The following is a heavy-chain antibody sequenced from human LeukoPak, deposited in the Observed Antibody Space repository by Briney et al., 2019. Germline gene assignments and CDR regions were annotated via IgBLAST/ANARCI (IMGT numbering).Heavy chain of an antibody. Sequence: GSLRLSCAASGITFTHAWMSWVRQAPGKGLEWLGRIKSKTDGGTIDYAAPVKGRFTISTDDSKTTLYLQMNSLKIEDTAVYCCTTDRGITDRPVFDYWGQGALVTVSS. CDR1: GITFTHAW. CDR3: TTDRGITDRPVFDY. D-gene: IGHD6-6*01. V-gene: IGHV3-15*01. J-gene: IGHJ4*02. CDR2: IKSKTDGGTI.